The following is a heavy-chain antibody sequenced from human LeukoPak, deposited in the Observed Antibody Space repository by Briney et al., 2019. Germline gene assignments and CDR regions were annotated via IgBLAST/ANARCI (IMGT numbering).Heavy chain of an antibody. CDR1: GLAVSTSV. V-gene: IGHV3-23*01. CDR2: IKDADVKP. Sequence: GGSLRLSCATSGLAVSTSVIYSFRQAPGKGLEWVSDIKDADVKPSYAESVKGRFTISRDNSKNTVYLEMNSLRAEDTALYYCAKVGVRINSGDYWGQGTLVTVSS. D-gene: IGHD3-10*01. CDR3: AKVGVRINSGDY. J-gene: IGHJ4*02.